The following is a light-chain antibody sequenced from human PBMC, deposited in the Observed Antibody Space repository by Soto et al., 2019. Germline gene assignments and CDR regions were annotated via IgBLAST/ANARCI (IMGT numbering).Light chain of an antibody. CDR3: QQYDSWPPT. CDR2: GAS. CDR1: QSINSY. Sequence: EIVMTQSTATLSVSPGERATLSCRASQSINSYLASYQRKPGQAPRLLFSGASTRATGVPATFSASGSGTDFTLTICSLQSEDFAVYYCQQYDSWPPTFGQGTKV. V-gene: IGKV3-15*01. J-gene: IGKJ1*01.